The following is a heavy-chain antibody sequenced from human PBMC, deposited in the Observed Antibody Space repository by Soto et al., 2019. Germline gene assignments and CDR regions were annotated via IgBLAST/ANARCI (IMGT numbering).Heavy chain of an antibody. Sequence: QVQLVESWGGGVQPGRSLRLACVGCGFTFSSDGIHWVRQAPGKGLEWVARISYHGTNTYYAESVKGRFTISRDNYKNTLYLHMNSLTAEDKAMYYCARDQDCGGTSGSFWAPGYWGPGTLVTVSS. CDR2: ISYHGTNT. V-gene: IGHV3-30*03. CDR3: ARDQDCGGTSGSFWAPGY. J-gene: IGHJ4*02. CDR1: GFTFSSDG. D-gene: IGHD2-21*01.